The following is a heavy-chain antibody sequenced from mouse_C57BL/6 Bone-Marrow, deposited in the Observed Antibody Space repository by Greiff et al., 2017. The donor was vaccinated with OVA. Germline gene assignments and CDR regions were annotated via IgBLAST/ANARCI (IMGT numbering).Heavy chain of an antibody. CDR1: GFTFSSYA. CDR3: AREWLLPDY. J-gene: IGHJ2*01. Sequence: EVKVEESGGGLVKPGGSLKLSCAASGFTFSSYAMSWVRQTPEKRLEWVATISDGGSYSYYPDNVKGRFTISRDNAKNNLYLQMSHLKAEDTAMYYCAREWLLPDYWGQGTTLTVSS. V-gene: IGHV5-4*01. CDR2: ISDGGSYS. D-gene: IGHD2-3*01.